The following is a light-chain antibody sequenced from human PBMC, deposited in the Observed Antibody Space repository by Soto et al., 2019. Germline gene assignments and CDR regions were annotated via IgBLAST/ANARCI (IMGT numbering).Light chain of an antibody. Sequence: QSALTQPASVSGSPGQSITISCTGTSSDIGGYNYVSWYQQYPGNAPKLIIYDVSYRPSGVSNRFSGSKSGNTASLTISGLQAEDEAEYHCSSYTITNTYVFGTGTKVTVL. V-gene: IGLV2-14*01. J-gene: IGLJ1*01. CDR3: SSYTITNTYV. CDR1: SSDIGGYNY. CDR2: DVS.